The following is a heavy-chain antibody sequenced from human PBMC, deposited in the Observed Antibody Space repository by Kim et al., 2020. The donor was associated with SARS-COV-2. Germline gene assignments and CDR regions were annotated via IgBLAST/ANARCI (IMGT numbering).Heavy chain of an antibody. V-gene: IGHV1-3*01. CDR3: ARVYSGYDCDYFDY. J-gene: IGHJ4*02. D-gene: IGHD5-12*01. Sequence: SQKFPGRVTITRETSASTAYRGLSSLRSEDTAVYYCARVYSGYDCDYFDYWGQGTLVTVSS.